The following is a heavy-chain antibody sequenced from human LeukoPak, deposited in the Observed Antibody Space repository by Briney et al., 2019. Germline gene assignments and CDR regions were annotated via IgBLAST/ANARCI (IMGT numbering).Heavy chain of an antibody. V-gene: IGHV3-30*03. Sequence: GSLRLSCAASGVNFNTYSMHWVRQAPGKGLEWVAVISYDGSNKYYADSVKGRFTISRDNSKNTLYLQMNSLRAEDTAVYYCARSHLDWSYYFDYWGQGTLVTVSS. J-gene: IGHJ4*02. CDR2: ISYDGSNK. CDR3: ARSHLDWSYYFDY. D-gene: IGHD3-9*01. CDR1: GVNFNTYS.